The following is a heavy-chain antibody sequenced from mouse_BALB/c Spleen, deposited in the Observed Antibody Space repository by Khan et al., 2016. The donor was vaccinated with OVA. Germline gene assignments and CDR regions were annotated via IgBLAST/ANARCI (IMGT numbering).Heavy chain of an antibody. CDR1: GFNIKDTY. J-gene: IGHJ4*01. Sequence: EVQLQESGAELVKPGASVKLSCTLSGFNIKDTYMHWVKQRPEQGLEWIGRIDPANGNTTYDPKFQGKATITADTSSNPAYLQLSSLTSEDTAVSYCAANDCGSNRAFDYWGQGSTVTVSS. V-gene: IGHV14-3*02. CDR3: AANDCGSNRAFDY. D-gene: IGHD1-1*01. CDR2: IDPANGNT.